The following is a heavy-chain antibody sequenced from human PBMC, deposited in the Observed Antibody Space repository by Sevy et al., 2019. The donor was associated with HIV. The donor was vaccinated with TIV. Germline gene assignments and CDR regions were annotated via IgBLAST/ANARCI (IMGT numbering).Heavy chain of an antibody. CDR2: LSFGCGKI. CDR1: GFAFYDYS. Sequence: GGSLRLSCPASGFAFYDYSMSWIRQAPGKGLEWVATLSFGCGKINYADSVKGRLTISRDNSKNSFYLQMDNLRVEDTALYYCAREGCTRPHDYWGQGTRVTVSS. CDR3: AREGCTRPHDY. V-gene: IGHV3-23*01. D-gene: IGHD2-8*01. J-gene: IGHJ4*02.